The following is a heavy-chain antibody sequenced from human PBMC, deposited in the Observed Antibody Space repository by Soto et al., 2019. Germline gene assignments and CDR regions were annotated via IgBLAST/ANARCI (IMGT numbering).Heavy chain of an antibody. CDR3: ARESYGDLYYYYYYMDV. J-gene: IGHJ6*03. CDR2: ISSSSSYI. D-gene: IGHD4-17*01. Sequence: EVQLVESGGGLVKPGGSLRLSCAASGFTFSSYSMNWVRQAPGKGLEWVSSISSSSSYIYYADSVKGRFTISRDNAKNSLYLQMNSLRAEDTAVYYCARESYGDLYYYYYYMDVWGKGTTVTVSS. CDR1: GFTFSSYS. V-gene: IGHV3-21*01.